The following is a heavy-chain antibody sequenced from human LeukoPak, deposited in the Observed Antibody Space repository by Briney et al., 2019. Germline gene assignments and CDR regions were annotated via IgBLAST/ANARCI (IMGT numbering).Heavy chain of an antibody. J-gene: IGHJ4*02. CDR1: GFTFSSYA. V-gene: IGHV3-30*01. CDR2: ISYDGSNK. Sequence: GGSLRLSCAASGFTFSSYATHWVRQAPGKGLEWVAVISYDGSNKYYADSVKGRFTISRDNSKSTLYLQMNSLRAEDTAVYYCARDFRYYFDYWGQGTLVTVSS. CDR3: ARDFRYYFDY. D-gene: IGHD2/OR15-2a*01.